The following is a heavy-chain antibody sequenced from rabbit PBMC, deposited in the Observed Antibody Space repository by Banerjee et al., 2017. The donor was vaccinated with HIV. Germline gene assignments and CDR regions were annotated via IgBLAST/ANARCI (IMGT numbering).Heavy chain of an antibody. D-gene: IGHD1-1*01. V-gene: IGHV1S45*01. J-gene: IGHJ4*01. CDR1: GFTISSRYY. CDR3: ASSSSAYCGRVSL. CDR2: IYTGSSAIT. Sequence: QEQLEESGGDLVQPEGSLTLTCTASGFTISSRYYMCWVRQAPGKGLEWIACIYTGSSAITYYASWVNGRFTISKTSSTTVTLQMTSLTAADTATYFCASSSSAYCGRVSLWGPGTLVTVS.